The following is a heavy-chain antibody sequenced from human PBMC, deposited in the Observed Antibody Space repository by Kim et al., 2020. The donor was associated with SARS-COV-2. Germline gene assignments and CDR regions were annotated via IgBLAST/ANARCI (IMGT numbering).Heavy chain of an antibody. CDR1: GFTFSSYA. J-gene: IGHJ6*02. CDR2: ISSNGGST. CDR3: VKAHGQTLFGMDV. Sequence: GGSLRLSCSASGFTFSSYAMHWVRQAPGKGLEYVSAISSNGGSTYYADSVKGRFTISRDNSKNTLYLQMSSLRAEDTAVYYCVKAHGQTLFGMDVWGQGTTVTVTS. D-gene: IGHD3-10*01. V-gene: IGHV3-64D*06.